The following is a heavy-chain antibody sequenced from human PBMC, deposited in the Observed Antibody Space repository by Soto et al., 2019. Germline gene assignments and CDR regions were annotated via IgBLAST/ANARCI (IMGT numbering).Heavy chain of an antibody. J-gene: IGHJ6*02. D-gene: IGHD3-22*01. CDR2: IYYSGST. Sequence: SETLSLTCTVSGGSISSYYWSWIRQPPGKGLEWIGYIYYSGSTNYNPSLKSRVTISVDTSKNQFSLKLSSVTAADTAVYYCARFDYYDSSGYPNYYYYGMDVWGQGTTVTVAS. CDR3: ARFDYYDSSGYPNYYYYGMDV. V-gene: IGHV4-59*01. CDR1: GGSISSYY.